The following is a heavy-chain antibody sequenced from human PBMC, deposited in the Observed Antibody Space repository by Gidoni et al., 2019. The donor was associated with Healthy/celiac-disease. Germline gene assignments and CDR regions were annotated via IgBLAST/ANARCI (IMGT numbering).Heavy chain of an antibody. D-gene: IGHD3-3*01. V-gene: IGHV3-23*01. CDR1: GFTFSSYA. J-gene: IGHJ4*02. CDR2: ISGSGGST. CDR3: AKGAGDYDFWSGYRPYYFDY. Sequence: EVQLLESGGGLVQPGGSLRLSCAASGFTFSSYAMSWVRQAPGKGLEWVSAISGSGGSTYYADSVKGRFTISRDNSKNTLYLQMNSLRAEDTAVYYCAKGAGDYDFWSGYRPYYFDYWGQGTLVTVSS.